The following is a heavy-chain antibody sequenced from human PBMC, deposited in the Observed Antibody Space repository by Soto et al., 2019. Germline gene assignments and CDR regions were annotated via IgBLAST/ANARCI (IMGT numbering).Heavy chain of an antibody. V-gene: IGHV2-5*01. CDR1: GFSLTSGVVG. D-gene: IGHD6-13*01. CDR2: IYWNDEQ. J-gene: IGHJ6*02. Sequence: HITLKESGPTLVKPTQTLTLTCTFSGFSLTSGVVGVGWIRQPPGEALEWLALIYWNDEQYHNPSLRNRLTITRDTYKNQVVLTITNLDPVDTATYYCAHRLPGPSGYDVWGQGTTVTVSS. CDR3: AHRLPGPSGYDV.